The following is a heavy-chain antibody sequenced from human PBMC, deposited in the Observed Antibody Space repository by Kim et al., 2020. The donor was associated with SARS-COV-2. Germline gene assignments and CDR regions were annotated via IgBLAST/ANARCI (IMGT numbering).Heavy chain of an antibody. V-gene: IGHV3-15*01. J-gene: IGHJ1*01. Sequence: GGSLRLSCAASGFTFSNAWMSWVRQAPGKGLEWVGRIKSKTDGGTTDYAAPVKGRFTISRDDSKNTLYLQMNSLKTEDTAVYYCTTDILKIAAAKEYFQHWGQGTLVTVSS. CDR2: IKSKTDGGTT. CDR1: GFTFSNAW. D-gene: IGHD6-13*01. CDR3: TTDILKIAAAKEYFQH.